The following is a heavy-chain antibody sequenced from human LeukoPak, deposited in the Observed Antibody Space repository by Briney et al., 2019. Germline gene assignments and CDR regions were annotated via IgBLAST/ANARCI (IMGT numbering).Heavy chain of an antibody. Sequence: GGSLRLSCAASGFTFSSYELNWVRQAPGKGLEWVSYISSSGSTIYYADSVKGRFTISRDNAKNSLYLQMNSLRGEDTAVYYCAELGITMIGGVWGKGTTVTISS. V-gene: IGHV3-48*03. CDR3: AELGITMIGGV. CDR2: ISSSGSTI. CDR1: GFTFSSYE. J-gene: IGHJ6*04. D-gene: IGHD3-10*02.